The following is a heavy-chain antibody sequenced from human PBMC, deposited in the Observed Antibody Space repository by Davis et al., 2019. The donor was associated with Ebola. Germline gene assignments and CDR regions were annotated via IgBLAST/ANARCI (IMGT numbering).Heavy chain of an antibody. V-gene: IGHV3-7*03. Sequence: GGPLRPSFPAPRFPLSGHWMRWVRQAPRKGLPCLAHITQDGREKYYLDSVRGRFTISRDSTKNTLYLQMNSLRAEDTAVYYCASARYKYGYLYIRYYGMDVWGQGTTVTVSS. CDR2: ITQDGREK. J-gene: IGHJ6*02. CDR1: RFPLSGHW. CDR3: ASARYKYGYLYIRYYGMDV. D-gene: IGHD5-18*01.